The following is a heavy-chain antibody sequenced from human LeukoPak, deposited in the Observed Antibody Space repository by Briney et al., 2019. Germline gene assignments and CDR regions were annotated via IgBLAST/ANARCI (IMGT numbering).Heavy chain of an antibody. CDR2: ISGSGSDI. Sequence: GGSLRLSCAASGFIFTDFYMSWIRQAPGKGLDWVSYISGSGSDIYYADSVKGRFTISRDNAKNSLHLQMNSLGAEDTAVYYCARGFDCSSASCSCMDVWGQGTTVIVSS. CDR1: GFIFTDFY. V-gene: IGHV3-11*01. J-gene: IGHJ6*02. D-gene: IGHD2-2*01. CDR3: ARGFDCSSASCSCMDV.